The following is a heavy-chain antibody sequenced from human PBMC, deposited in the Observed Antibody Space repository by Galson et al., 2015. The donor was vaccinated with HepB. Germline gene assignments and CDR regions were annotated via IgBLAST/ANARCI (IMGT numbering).Heavy chain of an antibody. CDR2: IYPGDSDT. V-gene: IGHV5-51*03. CDR3: ARLWAYSASRGGGWFDP. Sequence: SGAEVKKPGESLKISCEGSGYSFTTYWIGWVRQLPGKGLEWMGIIYPGDSDTRYSPSFQGQVTISADKSTSTAYLQWSTLKASDTAMYYCARLWAYSASRGGGWFDPWGQGTLVTVSS. D-gene: IGHD2-21*01. CDR1: GYSFTTYW. J-gene: IGHJ5*02.